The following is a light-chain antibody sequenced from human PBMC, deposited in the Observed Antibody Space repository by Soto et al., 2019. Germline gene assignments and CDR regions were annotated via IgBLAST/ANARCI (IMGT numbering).Light chain of an antibody. J-gene: IGKJ4*01. CDR2: DAS. Sequence: DIQMTQSHSTLSASVGDRVTTICRASQSISSWLAWYQQKPGKAPKLLIYDASSLESGVPSRFSGSGSGTEFTLTISSLQPDDFATYYCQQYNSYSPLTFGGGTKVDTK. CDR1: QSISSW. CDR3: QQYNSYSPLT. V-gene: IGKV1-5*02.